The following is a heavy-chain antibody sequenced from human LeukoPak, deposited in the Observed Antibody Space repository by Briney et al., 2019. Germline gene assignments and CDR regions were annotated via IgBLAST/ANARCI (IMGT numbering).Heavy chain of an antibody. CDR2: IKQDGSEK. V-gene: IGHV3-7*01. J-gene: IGHJ4*02. Sequence: GGSLRLSCAASGFTFSDYYMSWIRQAPGKGLEWVANIKQDGSEKYYVDSVKGRFTISRDNAKNSLYLQMNSLRAEDTAVYYCARTKGANPLDYWGQGTLVTVSS. CDR1: GFTFSDYY. D-gene: IGHD2-8*01. CDR3: ARTKGANPLDY.